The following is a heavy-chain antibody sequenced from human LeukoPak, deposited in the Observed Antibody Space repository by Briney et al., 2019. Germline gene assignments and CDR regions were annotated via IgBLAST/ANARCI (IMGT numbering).Heavy chain of an antibody. V-gene: IGHV1-18*01. CDR1: GYTFNNYG. J-gene: IGHJ1*01. CDR3: ARGLLTFGGVIGGPQALEYFQH. CDR2: SSPYNGKT. Sequence: ASVKVSCKASGYTFNNYGISWVRQAPGQGLEWMGWSSPYNGKTNYAQKLQGRVTMTTDTSTSTAYMELRSLRSDDTAMYYCARGLLTFGGVIGGPQALEYFQHWGQGTLVTVSS. D-gene: IGHD3-16*02.